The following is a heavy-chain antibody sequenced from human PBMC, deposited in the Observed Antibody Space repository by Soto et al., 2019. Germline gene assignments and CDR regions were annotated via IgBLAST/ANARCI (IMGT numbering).Heavy chain of an antibody. Sequence: QVQLVQSGAEVKKPGASVKVSCKASRYTFISYDINWVRQATGQGLEWMGWMNPKSANTGYAQKFQGRVTMTRXXSXSXXYMELSSLRSEDTAVYYCARSPSWETTVTPYYFDYWGQGTLVTVSS. D-gene: IGHD4-4*01. CDR1: RYTFISYD. J-gene: IGHJ4*02. CDR2: MNPKSANT. CDR3: ARSPSWETTVTPYYFDY. V-gene: IGHV1-8*01.